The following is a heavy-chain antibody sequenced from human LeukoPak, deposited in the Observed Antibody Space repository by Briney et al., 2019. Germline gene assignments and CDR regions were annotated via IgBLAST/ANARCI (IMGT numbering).Heavy chain of an antibody. CDR2: ISSSGSTI. D-gene: IGHD5-18*01. CDR1: GFTFSSYE. J-gene: IGHJ4*02. Sequence: GGSLRLSCAASGFTFSSYEMNWVRQAPGKGLEWVSYISSSGSTIYYADSVKGRFTISRDNAKNSLYLQMNSLRAEDTAVYYCARDGYSYGSFDYWGQGTLVTVSS. CDR3: ARDGYSYGSFDY. V-gene: IGHV3-48*03.